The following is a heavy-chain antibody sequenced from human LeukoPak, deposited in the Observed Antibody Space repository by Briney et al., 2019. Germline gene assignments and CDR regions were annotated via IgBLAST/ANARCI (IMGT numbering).Heavy chain of an antibody. Sequence: PGGSLRLSCAASGFTFSSYAISWVRQAPEKGLEWVSAISGSGGSTYYADSVKGRFTISRDNSKNTLYLQMNSLRAEDTAVYYCAKVEQRNIVVVTAIPGDYWGQGTLVTVSS. CDR3: AKVEQRNIVVVTAIPGDY. V-gene: IGHV3-23*01. CDR1: GFTFSSYA. D-gene: IGHD2-21*02. J-gene: IGHJ4*02. CDR2: ISGSGGST.